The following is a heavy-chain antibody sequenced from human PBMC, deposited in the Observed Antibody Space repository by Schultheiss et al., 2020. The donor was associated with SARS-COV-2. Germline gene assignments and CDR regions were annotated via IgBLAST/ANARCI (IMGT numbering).Heavy chain of an antibody. V-gene: IGHV3-23*01. CDR2: ISGSGGST. D-gene: IGHD6-19*01. Sequence: GGSLRLSCAASGFTFSSYSMNWVRQAPGKGLEWVSAISGSGGSTYYADSVKGRFTISRDNSKNTLYLQMNSLRAEDTAVYYCARVVLSIAVNYFDYWGQGTLVTVAS. CDR1: GFTFSSYS. J-gene: IGHJ4*02. CDR3: ARVVLSIAVNYFDY.